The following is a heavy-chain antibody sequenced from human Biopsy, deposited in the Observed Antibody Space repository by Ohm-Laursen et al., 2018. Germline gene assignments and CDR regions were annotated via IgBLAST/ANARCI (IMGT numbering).Heavy chain of an antibody. J-gene: IGHJ6*02. Sequence: RSLRLSCAASGFTFSNSSMHWVRQAPGKGLEWVSAISYDRSKTDYGDSVKGRLTISRDNAKNTLDLQMSSLRVEDTAVYFCAKDEASCKVRDGGMDVWGQGTTVTVSS. CDR2: ISYDRSKT. CDR1: GFTFSNSS. V-gene: IGHV3-30*18. D-gene: IGHD2/OR15-2a*01. CDR3: AKDEASCKVRDGGMDV.